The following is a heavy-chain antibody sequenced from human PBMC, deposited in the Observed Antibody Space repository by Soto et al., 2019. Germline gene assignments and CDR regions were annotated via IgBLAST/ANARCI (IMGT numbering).Heavy chain of an antibody. D-gene: IGHD3-22*01. V-gene: IGHV3-33*01. CDR2: IWYDGSNK. CDR3: ARDIKFNYYDSSGYYHGPGY. J-gene: IGHJ4*02. Sequence: PGGSLRLSCAASGFTLSSYGMHWVRQAPGKGLEWVAVIWYDGSNKYYADSVKGRFTISRDNSKNTLYLQMNSLRAEDTAVYYCARDIKFNYYDSSGYYHGPGYWGQGTLVTVSS. CDR1: GFTLSSYG.